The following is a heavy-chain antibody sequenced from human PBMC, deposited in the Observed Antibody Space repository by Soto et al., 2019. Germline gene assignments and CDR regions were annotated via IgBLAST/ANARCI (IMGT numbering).Heavy chain of an antibody. V-gene: IGHV4-31*03. CDR1: GGSITSGGDY. CDR2: IYYSGST. Sequence: QVQLQEWGPGLVKPSQTLSLTCTVSGGSITSGGDYWSWIRQHPGKGLEWIGYIYYSGSTYYNPSLKSRVTLSVHTSKNHFSLKLSSLTAADTAVYYCARANPYYYYGMDVGGQGTTVTVSS. CDR3: ARANPYYYYGMDV. J-gene: IGHJ6*02.